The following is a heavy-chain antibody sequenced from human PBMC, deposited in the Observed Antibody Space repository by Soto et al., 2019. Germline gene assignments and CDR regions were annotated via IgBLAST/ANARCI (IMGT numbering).Heavy chain of an antibody. CDR3: ARDIYYDFWSGYYYYYYGMDV. J-gene: IGHJ6*02. CDR2: IWYDGSNK. CDR1: GFTFSSYG. Sequence: GGSLRLSCAASGFTFSSYGMHWVRQAPGKGLEWVAVIWYDGSNKYYADSVKGRFTISRDNSKNTLYLQMNSLRAEDTAVYYCARDIYYDFWSGYYYYYYGMDVWGQGTTVTVSS. D-gene: IGHD3-3*01. V-gene: IGHV3-33*01.